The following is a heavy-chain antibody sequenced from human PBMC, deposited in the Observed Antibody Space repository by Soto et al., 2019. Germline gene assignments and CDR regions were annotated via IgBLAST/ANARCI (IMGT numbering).Heavy chain of an antibody. V-gene: IGHV4-34*01. Sequence: QVQLQQWGAGLLKPSETLSLTCAVYGGSFSGYYWSWIRQPPGKGLAWIGEINHSGSTNYNPSPKSRVTISIDPSKSQFSLKPSSVTAADTAVYYCARGSRYSGYYYYTDVWGKGTTVTVSS. CDR3: ARGSRYSGYYYYTDV. CDR2: INHSGST. CDR1: GGSFSGYY. J-gene: IGHJ6*03. D-gene: IGHD3-10*01.